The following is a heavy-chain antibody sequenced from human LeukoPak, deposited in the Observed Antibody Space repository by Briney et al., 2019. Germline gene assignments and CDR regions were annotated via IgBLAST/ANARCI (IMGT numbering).Heavy chain of an antibody. V-gene: IGHV4-59*01. CDR1: GGSISSYY. CDR3: ARTWDLLGWFDF. Sequence: PSETLSLTCTVPGGSISSYYWSWIRQPPGKGLEWIGYIYSSGSTNYNPSLKSRVTISVDMSKNQFSLKLRSVTAADTAVYYCARTWDLLGWFDFWGQGALVTVSS. D-gene: IGHD1-26*01. CDR2: IYSSGST. J-gene: IGHJ4*02.